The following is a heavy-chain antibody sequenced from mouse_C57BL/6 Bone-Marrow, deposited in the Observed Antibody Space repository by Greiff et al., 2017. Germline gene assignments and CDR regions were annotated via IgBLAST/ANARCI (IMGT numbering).Heavy chain of an antibody. CDR3: VRNAMDY. CDR2: IRSKRSNYAT. CDR1: GFTFNTYA. Sequence: EVQLVESGGGLVQPKGSLKLSCAASGFTFNTYAMHWVRQAPGKGLEWVARIRSKRSNYATYYADSVKDRFTISRDDSQSMLYLQMNNLKTEDTAMYYCVRNAMDYWGQGTSVTVSS. J-gene: IGHJ4*01. V-gene: IGHV10-3*01.